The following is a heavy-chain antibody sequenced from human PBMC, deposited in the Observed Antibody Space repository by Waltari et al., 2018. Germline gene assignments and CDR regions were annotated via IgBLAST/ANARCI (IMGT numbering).Heavy chain of an antibody. CDR3: ARVPYYDFWSGQPDFYYYYMDV. CDR2: SSSTRTL. J-gene: IGHJ6*03. V-gene: IGHV3-48*04. Sequence: EVHLVESGGGLVQPGGSLRLSCAASGFTFGTDTMSWVRQAPGKGMEWVSYSSSTRTLYYADSVKGRFTISRDNAKNSLYLQMISLRAEDTAVYYCARVPYYDFWSGQPDFYYYYMDVWGKGTTVTVSS. D-gene: IGHD3-3*01. CDR1: GFTFGTDT.